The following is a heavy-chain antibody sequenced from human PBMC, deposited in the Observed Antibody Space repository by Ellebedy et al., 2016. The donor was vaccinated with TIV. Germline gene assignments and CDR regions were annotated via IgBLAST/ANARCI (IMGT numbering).Heavy chain of an antibody. Sequence: ETLSLXXPASGLIFSNVWMGWVRQAPGKGLEWVANINTDGSEKYYADSVKGRFIISRDNAKNSSFLQMNSLRGDDAATYYCTGRGGCNTSCSDHWGHGTVVSVAS. CDR2: INTDGSEK. D-gene: IGHD3-16*01. V-gene: IGHV3-7*01. CDR3: TGRGGCNTSCSDH. J-gene: IGHJ4*01. CDR1: GLIFSNVW.